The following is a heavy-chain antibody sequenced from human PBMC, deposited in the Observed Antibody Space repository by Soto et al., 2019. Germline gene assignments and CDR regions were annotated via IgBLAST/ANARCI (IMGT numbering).Heavy chain of an antibody. V-gene: IGHV3-48*02. Sequence: ESGGGLVQPGGSLRLSCAASGFTFSSYSMNWVRQAPGKGLEWVSYISSSSSTIYYADSVKGRFTISRDNAKNSLYLQMNSLRDEDTAVYYCARGYCSSTSCSVAGGMDVWGQGTTVTVSS. D-gene: IGHD2-2*01. CDR2: ISSSSSTI. CDR3: ARGYCSSTSCSVAGGMDV. CDR1: GFTFSSYS. J-gene: IGHJ6*02.